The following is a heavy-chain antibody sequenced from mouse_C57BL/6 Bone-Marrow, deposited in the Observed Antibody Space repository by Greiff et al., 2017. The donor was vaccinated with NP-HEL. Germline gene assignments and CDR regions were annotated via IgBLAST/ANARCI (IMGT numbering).Heavy chain of an antibody. Sequence: QVQLQQPGAELVKPGASVKLSCKASGYTFTSYWMQWVKQRPGQGLEWIGEIDPSDSYTNYNQKFKGKATLTVDTSSSTAYMQLSSLTSEDSAVYYCARDSNYWLGVAYWGQGTMGTGSA. D-gene: IGHD2-5*01. CDR2: IDPSDSYT. V-gene: IGHV1-50*01. CDR3: ARDSNYWLGVAY. J-gene: IGHJ3*01. CDR1: GYTFTSYW.